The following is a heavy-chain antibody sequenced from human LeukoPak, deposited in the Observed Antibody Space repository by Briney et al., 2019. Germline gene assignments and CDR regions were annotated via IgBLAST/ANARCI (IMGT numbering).Heavy chain of an antibody. Sequence: SENPPITSTDSAGSITTSSYYRGLIRQPPEKRLGWIASDSYDGSTYYNPSFKSRVTISVDTSINHFSLQLSCVTASDTAMYYCARHILVVNGMGGWFDPWGQWNLVTGSS. D-gene: IGHD2-21*01. CDR2: DSYDGST. J-gene: IGHJ5*02. CDR1: AGSITTSSYY. V-gene: IGHV4-39*01. CDR3: ARHILVVNGMGGWFDP.